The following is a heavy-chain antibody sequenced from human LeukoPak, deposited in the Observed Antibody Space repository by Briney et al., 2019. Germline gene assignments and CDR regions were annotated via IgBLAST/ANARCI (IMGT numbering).Heavy chain of an antibody. V-gene: IGHV3-21*01. D-gene: IGHD2-2*01. CDR3: ARGNAPLPFDY. J-gene: IGHJ4*02. Sequence: GSLRLSCAGSGFTFSTYSIHWVRQAPGKGLEWVSSISSDGGYIYYADSVKGRFTISRDNAENSVYLQMKSLRAEDTAVYYCARGNAPLPFDYWGQGTLVTVSS. CDR1: GFTFSTYS. CDR2: ISSDGGYI.